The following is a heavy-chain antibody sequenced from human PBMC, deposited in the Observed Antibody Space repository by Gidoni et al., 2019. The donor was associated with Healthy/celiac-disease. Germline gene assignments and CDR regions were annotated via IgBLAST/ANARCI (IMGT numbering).Heavy chain of an antibody. J-gene: IGHJ4*02. CDR3: ARYPRAAGTVY. V-gene: IGHV4-38-2*01. CDR2: IYHSGST. Sequence: QVQLQESGPGLVKPSATLSLTCAVSGYSISSGYYWGWIRQPPGKGLEWIGSIYHSGSTYYNPSLKSRVTISVDTSKNQFSLKLSSVTAADTAVYYCARYPRAAGTVYWGQGTLVTVSS. CDR1: GYSISSGYY. D-gene: IGHD6-13*01.